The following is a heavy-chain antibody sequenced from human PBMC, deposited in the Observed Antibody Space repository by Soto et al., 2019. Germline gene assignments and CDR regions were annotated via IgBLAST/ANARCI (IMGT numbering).Heavy chain of an antibody. D-gene: IGHD6-13*01. CDR1: GGTFSIYT. J-gene: IGHJ4*02. V-gene: IGHV1-69*02. Sequence: QVQLVQSGSEVKKPGSSVRVSCKTSGGTFSIYTISWVRQAPGQGLEWIGRVLPFLDITSYSQRFQGRVTITADRSTTTAYMELSSLRSEDTAVYYCARDRDNSNWPNFDSWGQGTLVAVSS. CDR2: VLPFLDIT. CDR3: ARDRDNSNWPNFDS.